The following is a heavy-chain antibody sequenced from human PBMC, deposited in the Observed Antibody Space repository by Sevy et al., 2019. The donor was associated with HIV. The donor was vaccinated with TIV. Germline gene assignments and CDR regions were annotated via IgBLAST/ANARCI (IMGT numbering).Heavy chain of an antibody. CDR3: ARGRYYGSGSPIRKERNYWYFDL. CDR2: INHSGST. D-gene: IGHD3-10*01. J-gene: IGHJ2*01. Sequence: LSETLSLTCAVYGGSFSGYYWSWIRQPPGKGLEWIGEINHSGSTNYNPSLKSRVTISVDTSKNQFSLKLSSVTAADTAVYYCARGRYYGSGSPIRKERNYWYFDLWGRGTLVTVSS. V-gene: IGHV4-34*01. CDR1: GGSFSGYY.